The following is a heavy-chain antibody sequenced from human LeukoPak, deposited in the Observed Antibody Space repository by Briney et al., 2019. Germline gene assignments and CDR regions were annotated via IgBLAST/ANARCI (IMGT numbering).Heavy chain of an antibody. Sequence: GGSLRLSCAASGFTFSKNAMSWVRQAPGKGLEWVSGISGSGDKTYYADSGDKTYYADSVKGRFTISRDNAKNSLYLQMNSLRAEDTAVYYCASSPRHCSGGSCYSGFDAFDIWGQGTMVTVSS. CDR3: ASSPRHCSGGSCYSGFDAFDI. CDR1: GFTFSKNA. J-gene: IGHJ3*02. D-gene: IGHD2-15*01. V-gene: IGHV3-23*01. CDR2: ISGSGDKTYYADSGDKT.